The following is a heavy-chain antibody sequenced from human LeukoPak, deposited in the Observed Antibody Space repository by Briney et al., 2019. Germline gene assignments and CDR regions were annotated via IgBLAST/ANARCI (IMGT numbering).Heavy chain of an antibody. Sequence: ASVTVSCKASGYTFTSYGISWVRQAPGQGLEWMGRISANNGNTNYTQKVQGRVTMTTDTSTATAYMELRSLRSDDTAVYYCARDAPNSRGWFVYWGQGTLVTVSS. CDR2: ISANNGNT. V-gene: IGHV1-18*01. D-gene: IGHD6-19*01. CDR3: ARDAPNSRGWFVY. CDR1: GYTFTSYG. J-gene: IGHJ5*01.